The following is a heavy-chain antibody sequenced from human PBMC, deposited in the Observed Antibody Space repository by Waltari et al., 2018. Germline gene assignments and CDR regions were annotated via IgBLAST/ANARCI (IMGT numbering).Heavy chain of an antibody. CDR3: ARRYSSSWYDY. D-gene: IGHD6-13*01. V-gene: IGHV4-59*01. CDR2: IYYSGST. Sequence: QVQLQESGPGLVKPSETLSLTCTVSGGSIRSYYWSWIRQPPGKGLEWIGYIYYSGSTNYNPSLKSRVTISVDTSKNQFSLKLSSVTAADTAVYYCARRYSSSWYDYWGQGTLVTVSS. CDR1: GGSIRSYY. J-gene: IGHJ4*02.